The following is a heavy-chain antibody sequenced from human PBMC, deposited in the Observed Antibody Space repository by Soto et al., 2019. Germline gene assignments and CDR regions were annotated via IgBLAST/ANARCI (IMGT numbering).Heavy chain of an antibody. V-gene: IGHV4-61*03. CDR1: GGSVVNGSSN. Sequence: XEALALAGSVAGGSVVNGSSNRRLIRQPPGKGLEWVRDFSSSGSTNYNPSIKSRATVSVDTSKNHFSLKVTSVTAADTDVYYCARVRSESFQKQNESWGQGSRVTVSS. CDR2: FSSSGST. CDR3: ARVRSESFQKQNES. J-gene: IGHJ5*02.